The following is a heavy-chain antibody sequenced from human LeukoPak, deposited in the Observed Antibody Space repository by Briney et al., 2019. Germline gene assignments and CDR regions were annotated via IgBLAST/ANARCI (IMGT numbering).Heavy chain of an antibody. CDR2: IYHTGST. Sequence: SETLSLTCTVSGGYINNYYWSWIRQSPGKGLVWIGYIYHTGSTNYNPSLKSRVTISVDTSKNQFSLKLRSVTAADTAVYYCARGDRSSLPFDYWGQGTLVTVSS. J-gene: IGHJ4*02. D-gene: IGHD6-6*01. CDR3: ARGDRSSLPFDY. CDR1: GGYINNYY. V-gene: IGHV4-59*01.